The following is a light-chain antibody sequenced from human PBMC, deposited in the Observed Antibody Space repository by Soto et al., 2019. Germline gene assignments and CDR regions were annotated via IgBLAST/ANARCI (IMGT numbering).Light chain of an antibody. CDR1: QSVSSSY. CDR2: GAS. V-gene: IGKV3-20*01. J-gene: IGKJ4*01. Sequence: EIVLTQSPGTLSLSPGERATLSCRASQSVSSSYLAWYQQKPGQAPRLLIYGASSRATGIPDRFSGSGSGKDFTLTISRLEPEDFAVYYCQQYDSSPLTFGGGTNVEIK. CDR3: QQYDSSPLT.